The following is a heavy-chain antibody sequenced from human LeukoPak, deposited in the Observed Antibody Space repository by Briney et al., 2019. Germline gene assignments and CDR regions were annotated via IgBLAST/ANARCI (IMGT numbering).Heavy chain of an antibody. J-gene: IGHJ5*02. CDR3: ARLSVLLEGFDP. Sequence: SETLPLTCTVSGGSISNYYWSWIRQPAGKGLEWIGRIYSSGSTNYNPSLKSRVTMSVDTSTNQLSLKLSSVTAADTAVYYCARLSVLLEGFDPWGQGTLVTVSS. D-gene: IGHD3-10*01. CDR1: GGSISNYY. CDR2: IYSSGST. V-gene: IGHV4-4*07.